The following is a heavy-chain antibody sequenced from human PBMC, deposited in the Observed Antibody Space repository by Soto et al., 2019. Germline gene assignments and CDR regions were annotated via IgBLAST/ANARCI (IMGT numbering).Heavy chain of an antibody. V-gene: IGHV3-9*01. D-gene: IGHD6-13*01. CDR1: GLTFDDYA. J-gene: IGHJ6*03. CDR2: ISWNSGTI. Sequence: GGSLRLSCAASGLTFDDYAMHWVRQAPGRGLEWVSGISWNSGTIVYADSVKGRFTISRDNAKNSLYLQMNSLRAEDTALYYCAKGPQQLYGDSYYYYYMDVWGKGTTVTVSS. CDR3: AKGPQQLYGDSYYYYYMDV.